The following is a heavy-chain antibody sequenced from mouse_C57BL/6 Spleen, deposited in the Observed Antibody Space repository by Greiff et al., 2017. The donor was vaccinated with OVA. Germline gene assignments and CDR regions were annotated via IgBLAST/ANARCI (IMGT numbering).Heavy chain of an antibody. CDR2: IYPRSGNT. V-gene: IGHV1-81*01. CDR1: GYTFTSYG. J-gene: IGHJ2*01. Sequence: QVHVKQSGAELARPGASVKLSCKASGYTFTSYGISWVKQRTGQGLEWIGEIYPRSGNTYYNEKFKGKATLTADKSSSTAYMELRSLTSEDSAVYFCARAVTATVYYFDYWGQGTTLTVSS. D-gene: IGHD2-2*01. CDR3: ARAVTATVYYFDY.